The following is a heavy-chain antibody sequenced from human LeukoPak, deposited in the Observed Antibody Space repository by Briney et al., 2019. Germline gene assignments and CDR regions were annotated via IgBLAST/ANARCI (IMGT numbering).Heavy chain of an antibody. J-gene: IGHJ3*01. CDR1: GFTFSAYG. CDR2: IYYDGSNK. D-gene: IGHD4-17*01. Sequence: PGGSLRLSCAASGFTFSAYGIHWVRQAPGKGLEWVALIYYDGSNKYYADSVKGRFTISRDNSKNTLYLQMNGLRAEDTAVYFCARGTTADAFDVWGQGTVVTVSS. V-gene: IGHV3-33*01. CDR3: ARGTTADAFDV.